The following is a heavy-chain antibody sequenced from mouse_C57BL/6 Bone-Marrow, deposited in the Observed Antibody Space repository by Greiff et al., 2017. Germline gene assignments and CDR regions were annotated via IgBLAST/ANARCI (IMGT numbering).Heavy chain of an antibody. Sequence: EVQGVESGGGVVRPGGSLKLSCAASGFNFSDYYMYWIRQTPEQGLEWVAYISNGTYSTYYVSTVKGRFTISGDNAANTLFLQMSRLKSEDSSMYDCVRLDAIDDWGQGTSVTVSS. J-gene: IGHJ4*01. CDR1: GFNFSDYY. CDR2: ISNGTYST. CDR3: VRLDAIDD. V-gene: IGHV5-12*01.